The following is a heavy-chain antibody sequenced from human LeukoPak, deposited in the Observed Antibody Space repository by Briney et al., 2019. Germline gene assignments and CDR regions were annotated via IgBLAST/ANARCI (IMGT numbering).Heavy chain of an antibody. V-gene: IGHV4-59*01. CDR1: GASISGYF. CDR2: MHHSGTT. CDR3: ARGVGVAGGTLLSRFDY. Sequence: SETLSLTCTVSGASISGYFWTWVRQPPGEGLECIGYMHHSGTTNYNPSLKSRVTISVDTSKNQFSLHLSSVTAADTAVYYCARGVGVAGGTLLSRFDYWGQGTLVTVSS. J-gene: IGHJ4*02. D-gene: IGHD6-13*01.